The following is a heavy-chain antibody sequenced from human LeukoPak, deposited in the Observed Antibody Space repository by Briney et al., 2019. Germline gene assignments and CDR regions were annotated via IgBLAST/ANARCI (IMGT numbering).Heavy chain of an antibody. Sequence: GGSLRLSCAASGFTFGSYAMSWVRQAPGKGLGWVSGISTSGGTKSYAESVKGRFTVSRDNPRNTLYMEMNSLRDEDTAVYYCAVMHRYYDGSGYWVQWGQGTLVTVSS. CDR3: AVMHRYYDGSGYWVQ. D-gene: IGHD3-22*01. V-gene: IGHV3-23*01. CDR2: ISTSGGTK. J-gene: IGHJ4*02. CDR1: GFTFGSYA.